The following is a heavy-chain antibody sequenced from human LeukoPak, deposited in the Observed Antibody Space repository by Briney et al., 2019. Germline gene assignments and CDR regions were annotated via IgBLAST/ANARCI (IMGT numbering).Heavy chain of an antibody. V-gene: IGHV3-23*01. Sequence: GGSLRLSCAASEFTFRSYAMSWVRQAPGKGLEWVSAISGSGATTYSADSVKGRFTISRDNSKNTLYLQMNSLRAEDTAVYYCAKLLYYYDSSQPYWGQGTLVTVSS. CDR1: EFTFRSYA. CDR3: AKLLYYYDSSQPY. CDR2: ISGSGATT. D-gene: IGHD3-22*01. J-gene: IGHJ4*02.